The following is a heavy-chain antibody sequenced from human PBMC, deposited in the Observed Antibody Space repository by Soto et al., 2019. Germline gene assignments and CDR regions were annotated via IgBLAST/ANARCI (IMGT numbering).Heavy chain of an antibody. CDR2: ISSSGSTI. Sequence: QVQLVESGGGLVKPGGSLRLSCAASGFTFSDYYMSWIRQAPGKGLEWVSYISSSGSTIYYADSVKGRFTISRDNVKNSLYRQMNSLRADDTAVYYCARDLVEQWRDPFNAFDIWGQGTMVTVSS. D-gene: IGHD6-19*01. CDR1: GFTFSDYY. CDR3: ARDLVEQWRDPFNAFDI. J-gene: IGHJ3*02. V-gene: IGHV3-11*01.